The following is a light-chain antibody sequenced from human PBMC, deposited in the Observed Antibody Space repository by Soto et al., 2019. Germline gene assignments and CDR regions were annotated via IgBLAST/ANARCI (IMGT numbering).Light chain of an antibody. Sequence: DIVMTQSPDSLAVSLGERATINCKSSQSILYSSNNKSYLAWYQQKPGQPPKLLIYWASTRESGVPDRFSGSGSGTDFTLTISSLQAEDVAVYYCQQYHSKAFSFGPGTKVDIK. V-gene: IGKV4-1*01. CDR2: WAS. CDR3: QQYHSKAFS. CDR1: QSILYSSNNKSY. J-gene: IGKJ3*01.